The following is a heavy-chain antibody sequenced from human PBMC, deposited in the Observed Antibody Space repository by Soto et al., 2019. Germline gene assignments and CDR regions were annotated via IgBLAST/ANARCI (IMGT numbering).Heavy chain of an antibody. D-gene: IGHD3-3*01. J-gene: IGHJ5*02. CDR2: IYYSGST. Sequence: SETLSLTCSVSGGSISSYYWSWIRKPPGKGLEWIGYIYYSGSTNYNPSLKSRVTISVDTSKNQFSLKLSSVTAADTAVYYCARGGDFWSGYYLTWGQGTLVTVSS. V-gene: IGHV4-59*01. CDR3: ARGGDFWSGYYLT. CDR1: GGSISSYY.